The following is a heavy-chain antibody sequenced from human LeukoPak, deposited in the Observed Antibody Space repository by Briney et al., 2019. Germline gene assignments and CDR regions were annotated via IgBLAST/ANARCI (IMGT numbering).Heavy chain of an antibody. J-gene: IGHJ6*03. D-gene: IGHD5-18*01. CDR1: GGSFSDYY. Sequence: KPSETLSLTCAVYGGSFSDYYWTWIRQPPGKGLEWIGEINHSGSTNYNPSLKSRITISVDTSKNQFSLKLSSVTAADTAVYYCARGPSTYNYAYYFYMDVWGKGTTVTVSS. CDR2: INHSGST. CDR3: ARGPSTYNYAYYFYMDV. V-gene: IGHV4-34*01.